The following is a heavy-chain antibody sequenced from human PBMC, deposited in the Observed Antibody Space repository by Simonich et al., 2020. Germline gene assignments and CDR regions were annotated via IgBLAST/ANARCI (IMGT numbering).Heavy chain of an antibody. Sequence: EVQLVESGGGLVKPGGSLRLSCAASGFTFSSYSMNWVSQAPWKWLEWVSSISSISSYIYYADSVKGRFTISRDNSKNTLYLQMNSLRAEDTAVYYCARDHDYGDYYFDYWGQGTLVTVSS. D-gene: IGHD4-17*01. V-gene: IGHV3-21*01. CDR1: GFTFSSYS. CDR2: ISSISSYI. J-gene: IGHJ4*02. CDR3: ARDHDYGDYYFDY.